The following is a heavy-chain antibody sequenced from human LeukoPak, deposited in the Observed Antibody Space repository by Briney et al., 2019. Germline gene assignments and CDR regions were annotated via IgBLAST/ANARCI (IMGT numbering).Heavy chain of an antibody. D-gene: IGHD6-19*01. CDR2: IKPSGSST. CDR3: ARVHDSDWYFDY. J-gene: IGHJ4*02. CDR1: GYSFTTYY. Sequence: ASVKVSCKASGYSFTTYYMHWVRQAPGDGIEWMGIIKPSGSSTSYAQKFQDRVTMTRDTSTSTVYMELSSLRSEDTAVYYCARVHDSDWYFDYWGQGTLVTVSS. V-gene: IGHV1-46*01.